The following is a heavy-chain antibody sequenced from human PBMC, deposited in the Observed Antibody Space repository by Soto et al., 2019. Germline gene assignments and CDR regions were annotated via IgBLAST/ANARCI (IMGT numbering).Heavy chain of an antibody. J-gene: IGHJ6*02. D-gene: IGHD3-3*01. CDR1: GGSISSGGYY. Sequence: SETLSLTCTVSGGSISSGGYYWSWIRQHPGKGLEWIGYIYYSGSTYYNPSLKSRVTISVDTSKNQFSLKLSSVTAADTAVYYCARVSPPYYDFWSGSMDVWGQGTTVTVSS. V-gene: IGHV4-31*03. CDR3: ARVSPPYYDFWSGSMDV. CDR2: IYYSGST.